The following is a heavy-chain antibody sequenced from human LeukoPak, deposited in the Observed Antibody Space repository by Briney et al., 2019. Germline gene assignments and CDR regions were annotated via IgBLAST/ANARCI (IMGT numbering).Heavy chain of an antibody. Sequence: SVKVSCKASGGTFSSYAISWVRQAPGQGLEWMGGIIPIFDTANYAQKFQGRVTITADESTSTAYMELSSLRSEDTAVYYCARERRGYDYVWGSYRSFDYWGQGTLVTVSS. J-gene: IGHJ4*02. D-gene: IGHD3-16*02. CDR1: GGTFSSYA. V-gene: IGHV1-69*13. CDR3: ARERRGYDYVWGSYRSFDY. CDR2: IIPIFDTA.